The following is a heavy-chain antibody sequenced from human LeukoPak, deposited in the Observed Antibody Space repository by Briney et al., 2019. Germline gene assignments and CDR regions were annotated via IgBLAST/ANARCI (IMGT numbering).Heavy chain of an antibody. CDR2: ISSSGNYI. Sequence: GGSLRLSCAASRFTFSSYSMNWVRQAPGKGLEWVSSISSSGNYIYYADSVKGRFTISRDNAKNSLYLQMNSLRADDTAVYYCTRGRADYFQYWGQGTLVTVSS. D-gene: IGHD6-13*01. J-gene: IGHJ1*01. CDR3: TRGRADYFQY. CDR1: RFTFSSYS. V-gene: IGHV3-21*01.